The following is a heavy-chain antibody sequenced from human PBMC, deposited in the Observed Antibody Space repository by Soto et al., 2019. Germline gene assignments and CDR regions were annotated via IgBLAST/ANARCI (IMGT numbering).Heavy chain of an antibody. CDR3: AKEVTPQCDYFDY. J-gene: IGHJ4*01. CDR1: GFTFSSYA. Sequence: SGFTFSSYAMSWVRQAPGKGLEWVSAISGSGGSTYYADSVKGRFTISRDNSKNTLYLQMNSLRAEDTAVYYCAKEVTPQCDYFDYWGHGTLVTVSS. CDR2: ISGSGGST. D-gene: IGHD5-18*01. V-gene: IGHV3-23*01.